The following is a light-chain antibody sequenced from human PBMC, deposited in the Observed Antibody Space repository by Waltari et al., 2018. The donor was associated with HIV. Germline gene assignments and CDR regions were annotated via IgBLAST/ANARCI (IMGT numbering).Light chain of an antibody. CDR2: GAA. CDR1: QGVGSN. V-gene: IGKV3-15*01. CDR3: QQYNIRPRGNT. J-gene: IGKJ2*01. Sequence: DIVMTQSPAILSVSQGDRVTLSCRASQGVGSNLAWYQQKVGQAPRLLIYGAATRAAEIPVRFSGSGSGTDFTLTIDSLQSEDFATYYCQQYNIRPRGNTFGQGTKLQIK.